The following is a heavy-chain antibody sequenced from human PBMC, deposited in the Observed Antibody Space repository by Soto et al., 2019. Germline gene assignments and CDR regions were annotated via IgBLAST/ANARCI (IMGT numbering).Heavy chain of an antibody. Sequence: GGSLRLSCAASGFTFSSYAMSWVRQAPGKGLEWVSAISGSGGSTYYADSVKGRFTISRDNSKNTLYLQMNSLRAEDTAVYYCAKETEYYGLVINFDYWGQGTLVTRLL. V-gene: IGHV3-23*01. D-gene: IGHD2-21*01. J-gene: IGHJ4*02. CDR3: AKETEYYGLVINFDY. CDR2: ISGSGGST. CDR1: GFTFSSYA.